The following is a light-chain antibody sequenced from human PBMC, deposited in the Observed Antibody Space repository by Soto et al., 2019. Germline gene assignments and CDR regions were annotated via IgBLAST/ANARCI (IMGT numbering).Light chain of an antibody. Sequence: EIGLTQSPGTLSLSTGERATLSCRASQSVSSSYLAWYQQKPGQAPRLLIYGASSRATGIPDRFSGSGSGTDFTLTISRLEPEDFAVYYCQQYGSSAWTFGQGTKVDI. J-gene: IGKJ1*01. CDR2: GAS. CDR3: QQYGSSAWT. CDR1: QSVSSSY. V-gene: IGKV3-20*01.